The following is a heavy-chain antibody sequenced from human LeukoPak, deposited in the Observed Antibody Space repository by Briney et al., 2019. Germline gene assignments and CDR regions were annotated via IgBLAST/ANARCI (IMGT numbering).Heavy chain of an antibody. V-gene: IGHV4-61*02. Sequence: PSETLSLTCTVSGGSISSGSYYWSWIRQPAGKGLEWIGRIYTSGSTNYNPSLKSRVTISVDTSKNQFSLKLSSVTAADTAVYYCAREHNAFDIWGQGTMVTVSS. CDR3: AREHNAFDI. CDR2: IYTSGST. CDR1: GGSISSGSYY. J-gene: IGHJ3*02.